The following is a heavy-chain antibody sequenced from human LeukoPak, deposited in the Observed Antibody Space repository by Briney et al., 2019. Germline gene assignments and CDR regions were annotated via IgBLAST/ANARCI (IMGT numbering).Heavy chain of an antibody. CDR1: GYTFTSYG. CDR2: ISAYNGST. D-gene: IGHD6-13*01. CDR3: ARARDSSSWYISYYYYYYMDV. V-gene: IGHV1-18*01. J-gene: IGHJ6*03. Sequence: ASVKVSCKASGYTFTSYGISWVRQAPGQGLEWMGWISAYNGSTNYAQKLQGRVTMTTDTSTSTAYMELRSLRSDDTAVYYCARARDSSSWYISYYYYYYMDVWGKGTTVTISS.